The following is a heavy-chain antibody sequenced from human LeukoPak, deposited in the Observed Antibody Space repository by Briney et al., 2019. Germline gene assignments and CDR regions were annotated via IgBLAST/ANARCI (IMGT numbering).Heavy chain of an antibody. Sequence: GGSLRLSCAASGFTFSNYAMSWVRQAPNKGLEWVSTMDGGGHSTYYADSAKGRFTISRDNSKNTLYQQMKSLRAEDTAVYYCAKDQPADGYNSIWGQGTLVTVSS. CDR3: AKDQPADGYNSI. J-gene: IGHJ4*02. CDR2: MDGGGHST. V-gene: IGHV3-23*01. D-gene: IGHD5-24*01. CDR1: GFTFSNYA.